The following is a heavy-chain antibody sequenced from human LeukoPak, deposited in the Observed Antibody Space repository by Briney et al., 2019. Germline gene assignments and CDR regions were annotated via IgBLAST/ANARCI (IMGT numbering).Heavy chain of an antibody. J-gene: IGHJ6*02. V-gene: IGHV4-34*01. D-gene: IGHD3-22*01. CDR2: INHSGST. Sequence: SETLSLTCAVYGGSFSGYYWSWIRQPPGKGLEWIGEINHSGSTNYNPSLKSRVTISVDTSKNQFSLKLSSVTAADTAVYYCARVVSSGYYYYYGMDVWGQGTTVTVSS. CDR3: ARVVSSGYYYYYGMDV. CDR1: GGSFSGYY.